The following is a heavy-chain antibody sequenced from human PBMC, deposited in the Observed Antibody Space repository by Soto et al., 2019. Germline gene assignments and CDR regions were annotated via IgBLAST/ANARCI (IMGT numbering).Heavy chain of an antibody. J-gene: IGHJ6*02. CDR3: ARAYDFWSGYSSYYGMDV. CDR1: GYTFTSYA. Sequence: ASVKVSCKASGYTFTSYAMHWVRQAHGQRLEWMGWINAGNGNTKYSQKFQGRVTITRDTSASTAYMELSSLRSEDTAVYYCARAYDFWSGYSSYYGMDVWGQGTTVTVSS. D-gene: IGHD3-3*01. V-gene: IGHV1-3*01. CDR2: INAGNGNT.